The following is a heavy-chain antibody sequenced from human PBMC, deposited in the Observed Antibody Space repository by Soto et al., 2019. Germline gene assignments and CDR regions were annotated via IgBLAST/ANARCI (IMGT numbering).Heavy chain of an antibody. Sequence: GGSLRLSCAASGFTFSSYAMSWVRQAPGKGLEWVSAINGSGGSTYYADSVKGRFTISRDNSKNTLYLQMNSLRAEDTAVYYCANEPQRGSYNFDYWGQGTLVTVSS. CDR3: ANEPQRGSYNFDY. V-gene: IGHV3-23*01. J-gene: IGHJ4*02. D-gene: IGHD1-26*01. CDR2: INGSGGST. CDR1: GFTFSSYA.